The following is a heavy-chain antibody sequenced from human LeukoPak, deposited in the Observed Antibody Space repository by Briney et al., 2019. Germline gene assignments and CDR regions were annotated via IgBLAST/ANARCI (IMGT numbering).Heavy chain of an antibody. CDR1: GFTFSDYF. D-gene: IGHD1-20*01. J-gene: IGHJ4*02. Sequence: GGSLRLFCAASGFTFSDYFMTWIRQAPGKGLEWVSYISSAGGAIYYADSVKGRFTISRDNAKNSLYLQMNSLRAEDTAVYYCAKAYNWRSEYPGATAYWGQGTLVTVSS. CDR2: ISSAGGAI. CDR3: AKAYNWRSEYPGATAY. V-gene: IGHV3-11*01.